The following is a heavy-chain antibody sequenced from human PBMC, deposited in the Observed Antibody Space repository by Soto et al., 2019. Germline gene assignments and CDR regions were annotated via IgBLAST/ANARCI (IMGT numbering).Heavy chain of an antibody. CDR1: GFTFSASV. CDR2: LSYGAKNK. CDR3: VREEFEDGRGHFTN. D-gene: IGHD3-3*01. Sequence: QVLLVESGGGVVQPGRSLRLSCAASGFTFSASVMHWDRQAPGKGLEWMAILSYGAKNKYYADSVKGRFTISRDISESTLYLQMDSLRTEDTAVYYCVREEFEDGRGHFTNWGQGTLVSVSS. J-gene: IGHJ4*02. V-gene: IGHV3-30*03.